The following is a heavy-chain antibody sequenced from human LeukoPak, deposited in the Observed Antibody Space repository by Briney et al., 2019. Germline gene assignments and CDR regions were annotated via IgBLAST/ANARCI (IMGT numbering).Heavy chain of an antibody. V-gene: IGHV3-74*01. CDR2: INSDGSST. Sequence: PGGSLRLSCAASGFTFSSYWMHWVRQAPGKGLVWVSRINSDGSSTSYADSVKGRFTISRDNAKNTLYLQMNSLRAEDTAVYYCARSPMRTVVKSYFDYWGQGTLVTVSS. D-gene: IGHD4-23*01. CDR1: GFTFSSYW. CDR3: ARSPMRTVVKSYFDY. J-gene: IGHJ4*02.